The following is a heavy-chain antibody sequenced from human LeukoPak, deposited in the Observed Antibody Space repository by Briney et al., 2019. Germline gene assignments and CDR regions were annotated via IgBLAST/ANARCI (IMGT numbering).Heavy chain of an antibody. CDR3: AGRRVLDASFDY. Sequence: GGSLRLSCATSGFTFSIYWMSWVRQAPGKGLEWVANIKQDGSEKYYVDSVSGRFTISRDNSKNTLFLQMNRLRAEDTAVYYCAGRRVLDASFDYWGQGTPVTVSS. CDR1: GFTFSIYW. V-gene: IGHV3-7*01. CDR2: IKQDGSEK. J-gene: IGHJ4*02. D-gene: IGHD3-16*01.